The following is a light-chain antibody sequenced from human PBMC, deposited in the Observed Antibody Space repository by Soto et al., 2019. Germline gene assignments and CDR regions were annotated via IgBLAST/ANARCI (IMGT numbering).Light chain of an antibody. CDR3: QQYNRYWK. CDR2: KSS. Sequence: DIQMTQSPSTLSASVGDRVTITCLASQSIRIWLAWYQQKPGKDPKLLIYKSSSLESGVPSRFSGSGSGTEFTLTISSLQPDDFATYYCQQYNRYWKFGQGTKVEIK. J-gene: IGKJ1*01. V-gene: IGKV1-5*03. CDR1: QSIRIW.